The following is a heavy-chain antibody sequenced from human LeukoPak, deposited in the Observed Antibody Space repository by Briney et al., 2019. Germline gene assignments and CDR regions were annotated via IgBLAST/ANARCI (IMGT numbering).Heavy chain of an antibody. J-gene: IGHJ5*02. CDR3: ARDYLEYGDYGHGT. CDR2: IIPIVGTA. CDR1: GYTFSNYG. V-gene: IGHV1-69*06. Sequence: ASVKVSCKASGYTFSNYGISWVRQAPGQGLEWMGGIIPIVGTANYAQKFQGRVTITADTSSTTAYMELSSLRSEDTAVYYCARDYLEYGDYGHGTWGQGTLVTVSS. D-gene: IGHD4-17*01.